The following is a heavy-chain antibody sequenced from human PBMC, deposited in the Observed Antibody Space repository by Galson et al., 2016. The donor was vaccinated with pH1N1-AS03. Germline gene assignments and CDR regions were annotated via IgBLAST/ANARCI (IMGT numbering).Heavy chain of an antibody. V-gene: IGHV3-23*01. Sequence: SLRLSCATSGFTFSSYGMTWVRQAPGKGLEWVSSISVTGGSTYYADSVKGRFTLSRDHSKNTPYLQMSSLRAEDTAVHYCAKDRSSWPPGWGSVDSWGQGTLVTVSS. CDR3: AKDRSSWPPGWGSVDS. CDR1: GFTFSSYG. D-gene: IGHD6-13*01. J-gene: IGHJ4*02. CDR2: ISVTGGST.